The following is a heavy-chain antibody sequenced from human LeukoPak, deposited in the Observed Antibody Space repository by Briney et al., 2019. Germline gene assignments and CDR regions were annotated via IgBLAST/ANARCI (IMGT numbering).Heavy chain of an antibody. CDR3: ARRSTVTTDFDY. Sequence: SETLSLTYAVYGGSFSGYYWSWIRQPPGKGLEWIGEINHSGSTNYNPSLKSRVTISVDTSKNQFSLKLSSVTAADTAVYYCARRSTVTTDFDYWGQGTLVTVSS. J-gene: IGHJ4*02. CDR2: INHSGST. V-gene: IGHV4-34*01. CDR1: GGSFSGYY. D-gene: IGHD4-17*01.